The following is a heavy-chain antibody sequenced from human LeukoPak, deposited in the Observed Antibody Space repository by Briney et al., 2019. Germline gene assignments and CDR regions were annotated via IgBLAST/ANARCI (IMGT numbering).Heavy chain of an antibody. V-gene: IGHV3-48*03. CDR3: ARDQGVHCYGPMDV. D-gene: IGHD3-10*01. Sequence: GGSLRLSCAASGFTFSSYETNCVRQAPGRGLEGGSYIRNSDITNYAYSVKGRFTISRDNARNSLYLQMNSLRAEDTAVYYCARDQGVHCYGPMDVWGKGTTVTVSS. CDR2: IRNSDIT. J-gene: IGHJ6*04. CDR1: GFTFSSYE.